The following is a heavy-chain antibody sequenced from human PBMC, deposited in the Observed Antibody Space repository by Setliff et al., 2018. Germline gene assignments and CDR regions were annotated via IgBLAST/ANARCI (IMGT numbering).Heavy chain of an antibody. CDR1: GYSFSDFY. CDR2: INPKSGVT. CDR3: ARAPWGDDYDSLYTWFDP. Sequence: GASVKVSCKASGYSFSDFYMRWVRQVPGRGPEWMGSINPKSGVTRYVQKFQGRVTMTRDTSISTAYMELNSLTSEDTAIYYCARAPWGDDYDSLYTWFDPWGQGSLVTVSS. J-gene: IGHJ5*02. V-gene: IGHV1-2*02. D-gene: IGHD3-22*01.